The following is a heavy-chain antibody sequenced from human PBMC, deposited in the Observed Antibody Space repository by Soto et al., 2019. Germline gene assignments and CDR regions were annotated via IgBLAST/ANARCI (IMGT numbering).Heavy chain of an antibody. D-gene: IGHD6-6*01. CDR1: GDTFTSYA. CDR2: INAGNGNT. V-gene: IGHV1-3*01. Sequence: ASVKVSCKASGDTFTSYAMHWVRQAPGQRLEWMGWINAGNGNTKYSQKFQGRVTITRDTSASTAYMELSSLRSEDTAVYYCASPSEKLLAAHRYYYYGMDVWGQGTTVTVSS. CDR3: ASPSEKLLAAHRYYYYGMDV. J-gene: IGHJ6*02.